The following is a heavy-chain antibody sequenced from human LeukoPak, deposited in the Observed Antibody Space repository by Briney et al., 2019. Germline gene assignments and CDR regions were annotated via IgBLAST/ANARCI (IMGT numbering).Heavy chain of an antibody. CDR3: AREVLTLVRGVVLDYYGMGV. CDR1: GDSVSSSSAT. D-gene: IGHD3-10*01. J-gene: IGHJ6*02. CDR2: TYYKSKWYN. Sequence: SQTLSLTCAISGDSVSSSSATWNWIRQSPSRGLEWLGRTYYKSKWYNDYAVSVKSRITINPDTSSNQFSLQLNSVTPEDTAVYYCAREVLTLVRGVVLDYYGMGVWGQGTTVTVSS. V-gene: IGHV6-1*01.